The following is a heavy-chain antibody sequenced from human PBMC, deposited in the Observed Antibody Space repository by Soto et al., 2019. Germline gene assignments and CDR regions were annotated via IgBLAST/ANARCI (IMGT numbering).Heavy chain of an antibody. D-gene: IGHD3-22*01. V-gene: IGHV2-5*01. CDR2: IYWTDDK. CDR3: ERWIYHNSGYSLYP. CDR1: EFSLTTNGVG. Sequence: QITLRESDPTLVKPTQTLPLTCTFSEFSLTTNGVGGGWVRQPPRKAVEWLTLIYWTDDKRFSPSLKSRLTITKDTSKNQVVLTMTDMDPVDTATYYCERWIYHNSGYSLYPWGQGTLVTVSS. J-gene: IGHJ5*02.